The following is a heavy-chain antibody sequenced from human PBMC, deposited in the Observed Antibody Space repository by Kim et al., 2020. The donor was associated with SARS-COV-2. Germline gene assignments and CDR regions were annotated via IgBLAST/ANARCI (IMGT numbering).Heavy chain of an antibody. CDR3: AGCPDDTGIDLDN. Sequence: GGSLRLSCAASGFTVSRHYMSWVRQAPGKGLEWVSIIYSGGSKKNEDAVKGRCTISIDNSNNTRYLQMKSRRPEETAVFYCAGCPDDTGIDLDNWGQGT. CDR2: IYSGGSK. CDR1: GFTVSRHY. V-gene: IGHV3-53*01. J-gene: IGHJ4*02. D-gene: IGHD1-20*01.